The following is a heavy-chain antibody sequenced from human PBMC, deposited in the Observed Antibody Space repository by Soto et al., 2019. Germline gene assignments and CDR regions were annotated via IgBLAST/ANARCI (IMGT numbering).Heavy chain of an antibody. Sequence: ASVKVSCKASGGTFSSYAISWVRQAPGQGLEWMGGIIPIFGTANYAQKFQGRVTITADESTSTAYMELSSLRSEDTAVYYCARSQGSSSWFDPWGQGTLVTVSS. CDR3: ARSQGSSSWFDP. CDR2: IIPIFGTA. V-gene: IGHV1-69*13. J-gene: IGHJ5*02. CDR1: GGTFSSYA. D-gene: IGHD6-6*01.